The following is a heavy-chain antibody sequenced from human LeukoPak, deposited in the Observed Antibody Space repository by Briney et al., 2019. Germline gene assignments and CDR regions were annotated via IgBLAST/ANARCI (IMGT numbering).Heavy chain of an antibody. CDR1: GFTFSSYS. CDR2: IKQDGSEK. D-gene: IGHD2-2*01. V-gene: IGHV3-7*04. J-gene: IGHJ5*02. CDR3: ARGYCSSTSSPSIGLTNWFDP. Sequence: GGSPRLSCAASGFTFSSYSMTWVRQAPGKGLEWVANIKQDGSEKYYVDSVKGRFTISRDNDKNSLYLQMNSLRAEDTAVYYCARGYCSSTSSPSIGLTNWFDPWGQGTLVTVSS.